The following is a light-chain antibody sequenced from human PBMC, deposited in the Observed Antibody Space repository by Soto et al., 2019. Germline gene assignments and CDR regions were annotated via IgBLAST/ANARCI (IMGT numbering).Light chain of an antibody. CDR3: SSYAGSDNVI. CDR1: SSDIGGYYY. Sequence: QSALSQPPSASGSPGQSVTISCTGTSSDIGGYYYVSWYQQHPGKAPKLMIYEVNKPPSGVPDRFSGSKSGNTASLTVSGLQAEDEADYYGSSYAGSDNVIFGGGTQLTVL. V-gene: IGLV2-8*01. CDR2: EVN. J-gene: IGLJ2*01.